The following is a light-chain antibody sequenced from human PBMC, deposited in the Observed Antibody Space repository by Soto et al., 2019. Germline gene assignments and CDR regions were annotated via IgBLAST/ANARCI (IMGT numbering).Light chain of an antibody. CDR2: RNN. Sequence: QSVLTQPPSASGTPGQRVTISCSGSSSNIGSNYVYWYQQLPGTAPKLLIYRNNQRPSGVRDRFSGSKSGTSASLAISGLRSEDEADYYCAAWDDSLSGQVFGGGTKLTVL. V-gene: IGLV1-47*01. CDR3: AAWDDSLSGQV. J-gene: IGLJ2*01. CDR1: SSNIGSNY.